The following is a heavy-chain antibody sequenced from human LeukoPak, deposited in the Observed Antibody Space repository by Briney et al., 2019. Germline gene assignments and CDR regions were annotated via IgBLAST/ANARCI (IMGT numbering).Heavy chain of an antibody. CDR1: VGSFTSYY. Sequence: SETLSLTCTVSVGSFTSYYWSWIRQPPGKGLEWIGYVYTSGNTNYNPSLKSRVTISVDTSKNQFSLKLSSVTAADTAMYYCARWLQTSYFDYWGQGTLVTVSS. CDR3: ARWLQTSYFDY. D-gene: IGHD5-24*01. J-gene: IGHJ4*02. V-gene: IGHV4-4*09. CDR2: VYTSGNT.